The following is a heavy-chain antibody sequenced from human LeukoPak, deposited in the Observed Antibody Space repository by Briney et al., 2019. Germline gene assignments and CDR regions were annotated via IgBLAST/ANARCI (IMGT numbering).Heavy chain of an antibody. J-gene: IGHJ4*02. CDR3: ARGGNWNDRGFDY. CDR2: ISWNGGSI. CDR1: GFTFDDYA. Sequence: GGSLRLSCEASGFTFDDYAMHWVRQAPGKGLEWVSGISWNGGSIGYADSVKGRFTISRDNSKNTLYLQMNSLRAEDTAVYYCARGGNWNDRGFDYWGQGTLVTVSS. D-gene: IGHD1-1*01. V-gene: IGHV3-9*01.